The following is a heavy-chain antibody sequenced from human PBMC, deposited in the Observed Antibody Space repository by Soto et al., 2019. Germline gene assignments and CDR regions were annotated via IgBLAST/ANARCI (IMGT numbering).Heavy chain of an antibody. CDR3: ARDQSSGWTGESDY. CDR2: ISYDGSNK. Sequence: QVQLVESGGGVVQPGRSLRLSCAASGFTFSTYAMHWVRQAPGKGLEWVAVISYDGSNKYYADPVKGRFTISRDNSKNTLYLQMDSLRAEDTALYYCARDQSSGWTGESDYWGQGTLVTVSS. J-gene: IGHJ4*02. CDR1: GFTFSTYA. D-gene: IGHD6-19*01. V-gene: IGHV3-30*01.